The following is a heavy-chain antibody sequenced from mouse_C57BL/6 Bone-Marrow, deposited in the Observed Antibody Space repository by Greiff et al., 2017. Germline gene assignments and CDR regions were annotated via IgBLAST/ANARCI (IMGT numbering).Heavy chain of an antibody. Sequence: EVKLMESGPELVKPGASVKIPCKASGYTFTDYNMDWVKQSHGKSLEWIGDINPNNGGTIYNQKFKGKATLTVDKSSSTAYMELRSLTSEDTAVYYCARWGNYPYYAMDYWGQGTSVTVSS. J-gene: IGHJ4*01. D-gene: IGHD2-1*01. CDR2: INPNNGGT. CDR1: GYTFTDYN. V-gene: IGHV1-18*01. CDR3: ARWGNYPYYAMDY.